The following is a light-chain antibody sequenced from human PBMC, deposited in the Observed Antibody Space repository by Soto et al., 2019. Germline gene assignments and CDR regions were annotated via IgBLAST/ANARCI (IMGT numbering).Light chain of an antibody. V-gene: IGKV3-15*01. CDR1: ENIGSD. Sequence: VVLTQSPGTLSMTPGERATLFCRASENIGSDYLAWYQHKPGQPPRLLIYGASTRATGVPARFSGSGSGTEFTLTISSLQSEDFEVYYCQQYNNWPITFGQGTRLEIK. J-gene: IGKJ5*01. CDR3: QQYNNWPIT. CDR2: GAS.